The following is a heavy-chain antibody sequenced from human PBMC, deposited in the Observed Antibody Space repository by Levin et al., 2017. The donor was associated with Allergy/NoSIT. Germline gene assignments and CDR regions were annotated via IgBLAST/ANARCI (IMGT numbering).Heavy chain of an antibody. V-gene: IGHV4-34*01. Sequence: SETLSLTCAVYGESFSGYYWSWIRQPPGKGLEWIGEIKHSGSTNYNPSLKSRVTISVDTSKNQFSLKVSSVTAADTAVYYCARASEMAPEMGAFDNWGQGTLVTVSS. CDR3: ARASEMAPEMGAFDN. CDR1: GESFSGYY. CDR2: IKHSGST. D-gene: IGHD5-24*01. J-gene: IGHJ4*02.